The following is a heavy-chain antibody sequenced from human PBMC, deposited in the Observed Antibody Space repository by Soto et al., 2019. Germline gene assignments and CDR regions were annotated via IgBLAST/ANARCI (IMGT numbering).Heavy chain of an antibody. J-gene: IGHJ4*02. CDR1: GFTFNTYV. D-gene: IGHD5-12*01. Sequence: QVQLVESGGGVVQSGKSLRLSCAASGFTFNTYVMHWVRQAPGKGLEWLAFVSSAGGSKYYADSVTGRFTISRDNSQNTLHLQMNSLGPEDTAVYYCARGGGYSGYDPLDYWGLGTLVTVSS. V-gene: IGHV3-30-3*01. CDR3: ARGGGYSGYDPLDY. CDR2: VSSAGGSK.